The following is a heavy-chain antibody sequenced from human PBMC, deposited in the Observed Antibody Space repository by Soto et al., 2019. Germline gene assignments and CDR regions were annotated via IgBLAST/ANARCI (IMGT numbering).Heavy chain of an antibody. Sequence: ASVKVSCKASENTFSTYSLHWVRQAPGQGLEWMGVINPTTTTTTDAQKFQGRVTMTRDTSTSTVFLELSSLRSGDTAVYFCARDLYSTSWYVRAFDMWGQGTMVTVSS. J-gene: IGHJ3*02. CDR3: ARDLYSTSWYVRAFDM. V-gene: IGHV1-46*03. CDR1: ENTFSTYS. D-gene: IGHD6-13*01. CDR2: INPTTTTT.